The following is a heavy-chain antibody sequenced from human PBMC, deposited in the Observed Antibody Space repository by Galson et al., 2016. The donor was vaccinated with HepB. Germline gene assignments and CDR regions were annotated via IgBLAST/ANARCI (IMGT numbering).Heavy chain of an antibody. CDR1: GFRFSDYY. CDR3: GRDGGFDYYYGTDV. D-gene: IGHD3-3*01. CDR2: ISTSGDII. Sequence: LRLSCAASGFRFSDYYMTWIRQAPGKGLEYISYISTSGDIIYYADSVKGRFTVSRDNAKNSLYLQMNSLRAEDTAVYYCGRDGGFDYYYGTDVWGQGTTVTVSS. J-gene: IGHJ6*02. V-gene: IGHV3-11*01.